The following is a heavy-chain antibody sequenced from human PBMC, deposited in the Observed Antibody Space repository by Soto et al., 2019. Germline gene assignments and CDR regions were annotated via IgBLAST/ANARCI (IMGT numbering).Heavy chain of an antibody. V-gene: IGHV3-53*01. CDR3: ARVRRDIVVVPADDAFDI. D-gene: IGHD2-2*01. Sequence: GGSLRLSCAASGFTVSSNYMSWVRQAPGKGLEWVSVIYSGGSTYYADSVKGRFTISRDNSKNTLYLQMNSLRAEDTVVYYCARVRRDIVVVPADDAFDIWGQGTMVTVSS. CDR1: GFTVSSNY. J-gene: IGHJ3*02. CDR2: IYSGGST.